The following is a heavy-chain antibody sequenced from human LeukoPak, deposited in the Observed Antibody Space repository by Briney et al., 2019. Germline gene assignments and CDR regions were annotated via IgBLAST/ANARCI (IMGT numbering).Heavy chain of an antibody. CDR2: MNPNSGNT. D-gene: IGHD6-6*01. V-gene: IGHV1-8*01. Sequence: ASVKVSCKASGYTFTSYDINWVRQATGRGLEWMGWMNPNSGNTGYAQKFQGRVTMTRNTSISTAYMELSSLRSEDTAVYYCARGGPGAYSSSSDFDYWGQGTLVTVSS. J-gene: IGHJ4*02. CDR3: ARGGPGAYSSSSDFDY. CDR1: GYTFTSYD.